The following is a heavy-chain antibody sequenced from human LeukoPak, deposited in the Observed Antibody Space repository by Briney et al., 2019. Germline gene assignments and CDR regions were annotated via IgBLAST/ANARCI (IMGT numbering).Heavy chain of an antibody. Sequence: TASETLSLTCTDSGGSVSSGSYYWSWIRQPPGKGLEWIGYIYYSGSTNYNPSLKSRVTISVDTSKNQFSLKLSSVTAADTAVYYCARGLRRTVTTFGFEDYWGQGTLVTVSS. V-gene: IGHV4-61*01. CDR3: ARGLRRTVTTFGFEDY. CDR1: GGSVSSGSYY. D-gene: IGHD3-16*01. J-gene: IGHJ4*02. CDR2: IYYSGST.